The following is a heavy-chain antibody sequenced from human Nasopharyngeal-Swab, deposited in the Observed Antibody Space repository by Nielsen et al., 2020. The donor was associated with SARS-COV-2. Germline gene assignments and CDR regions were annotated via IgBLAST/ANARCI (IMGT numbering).Heavy chain of an antibody. CDR3: ASLPYCSSDTCYPIDL. J-gene: IGHJ5*02. CDR1: GGSVRDYY. D-gene: IGHD2-2*01. CDR2: ISYSGTT. Sequence: GSLRLSCTVSGGSVRDYYGSWIRQPPGKGREGRGYISYSGTTNYNPSLKSRVTISVDTSKNQCSLRLSSVTAADTATYYCASLPYCSSDTCYPIDLWGQGTLVTVSS. V-gene: IGHV4-59*08.